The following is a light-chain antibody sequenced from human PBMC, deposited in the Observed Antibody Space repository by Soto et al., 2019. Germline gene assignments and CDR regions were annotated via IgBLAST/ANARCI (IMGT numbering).Light chain of an antibody. J-gene: IGKJ4*01. CDR1: QGIVNY. V-gene: IGKV1-27*01. CDR3: QKYRSASSLT. Sequence: DIQMTQSPSSLSASVGDRVTITCRASQGIVNYLAWYQQKPGKVPKLLIYAASTLQSGVPSRFSGSGSGTDFTLIISRLQPEDVATYYCQKYRSASSLTFGGGPKVEIK. CDR2: AAS.